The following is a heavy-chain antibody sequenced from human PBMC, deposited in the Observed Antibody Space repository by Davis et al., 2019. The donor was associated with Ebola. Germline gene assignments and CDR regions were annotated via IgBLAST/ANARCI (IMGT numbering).Heavy chain of an antibody. CDR2: IRSKANNYAT. CDR3: ICSQQPFDY. J-gene: IGHJ4*02. D-gene: IGHD3-10*02. Sequence: GSLRLSCAASGFTFSGSAMHWVRQASGKGLEWVGRIRSKANNYATAYAASVKGRFTISRDDSKNTAYLQMNSLKTEDTAVYYCICSQQPFDYWGQGTLVTVSS. V-gene: IGHV3-73*01. CDR1: GFTFSGSA.